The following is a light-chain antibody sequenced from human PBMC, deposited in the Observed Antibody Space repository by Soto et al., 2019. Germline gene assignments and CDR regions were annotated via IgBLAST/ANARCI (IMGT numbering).Light chain of an antibody. CDR1: QDVSRS. Sequence: DTQLTQSPSFLSASVGDRVTIACRASQDVSRSVGWYQQKPGTAPKLLISAASTLNSGVPSRFSGSGSGTDFTLTISSLQPADFATYYCQQLWTYPLTFGGGTKVEI. J-gene: IGKJ4*01. CDR2: AAS. V-gene: IGKV1-9*01. CDR3: QQLWTYPLT.